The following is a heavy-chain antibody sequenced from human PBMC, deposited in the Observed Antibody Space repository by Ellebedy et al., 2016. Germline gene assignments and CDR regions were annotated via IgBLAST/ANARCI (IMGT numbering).Heavy chain of an antibody. V-gene: IGHV3-33*01. D-gene: IGHD3-3*02. CDR1: GFSFSSYG. Sequence: GESLKISCAASGFSFSSYGMYWVRQAPGKGLEWVAVIWYDGSNKYYADSVKGRFTISRDNSKNTLYLQMNSLRAEDTALYYCAREGGIFGLDYWGQGTLATVSS. J-gene: IGHJ4*02. CDR2: IWYDGSNK. CDR3: AREGGIFGLDY.